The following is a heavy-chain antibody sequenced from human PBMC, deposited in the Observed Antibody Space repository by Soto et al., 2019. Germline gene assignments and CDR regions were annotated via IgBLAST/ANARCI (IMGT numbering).Heavy chain of an antibody. CDR1: GDSTSRGGYY. CDR3: ARGAADYGDAFDI. J-gene: IGHJ3*02. D-gene: IGHD4-17*01. V-gene: IGHV4-31*03. Sequence: SETLSLTYRVSGDSTSRGGYYWSWIRQHPGKGLEWIGYIYWSGNTYFNPSLKSRVSISLGTSSNQFSLNLTSVTAADTAVYYCARGAADYGDAFDIWGQGTTVTVSS. CDR2: IYWSGNT.